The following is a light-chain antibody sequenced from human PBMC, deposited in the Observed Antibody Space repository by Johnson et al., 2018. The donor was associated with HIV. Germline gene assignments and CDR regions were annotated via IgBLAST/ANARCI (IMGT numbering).Light chain of an antibody. J-gene: IGLJ1*01. CDR2: ENN. CDR1: SSNIGNNY. Sequence: QPVLTQPPSVSAAPGQKVTISCSGSSSNIGNNYVSWYQQLPGTAPKLLIYENNKRPSGVPERFSGSKSGTSASLAITGLQAEDEADYYCQSYDNALSGSKVFGTGTEVTVL. V-gene: IGLV1-51*02. CDR3: QSYDNALSGSKV.